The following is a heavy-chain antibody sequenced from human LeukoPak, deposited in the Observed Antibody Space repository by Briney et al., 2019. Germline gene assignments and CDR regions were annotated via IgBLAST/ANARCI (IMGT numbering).Heavy chain of an antibody. Sequence: SETLSLTCTVSGGSISSYYWSWIRQPAGKGLEWIGSIYYSGSTYYNPSLKSRVTISVDTSKNQFSLKLSSVTAADTAVYYCARGTMTTVTTCYGYWGQGTLVTVSS. CDR2: IYYSGST. V-gene: IGHV4-4*07. CDR1: GGSISSYY. J-gene: IGHJ4*02. D-gene: IGHD4-17*01. CDR3: ARGTMTTVTTCYGY.